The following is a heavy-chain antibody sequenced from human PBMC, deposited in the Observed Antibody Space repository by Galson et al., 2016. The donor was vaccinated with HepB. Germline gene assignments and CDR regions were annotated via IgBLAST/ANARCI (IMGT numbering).Heavy chain of an antibody. V-gene: IGHV3-48*04. CDR3: ASEAPILAPTLDY. CDR2: ISVYRTI. J-gene: IGHJ4*02. Sequence: SLRLSCAASGFTFSSYSMNWVRQAPGKGLEWVSYISVYRTIYYADSVKGRFTISRDNARNSLYLQMNTLRADDTAVYYCASEAPILAPTLDYWGQGTLVTVSS. D-gene: IGHD2/OR15-2a*01. CDR1: GFTFSSYS.